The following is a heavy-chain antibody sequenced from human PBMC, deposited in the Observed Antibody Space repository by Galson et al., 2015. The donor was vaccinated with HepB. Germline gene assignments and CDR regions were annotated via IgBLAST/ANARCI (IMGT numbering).Heavy chain of an antibody. J-gene: IGHJ5*02. CDR2: ISTYSGHT. V-gene: IGHV1-18*01. D-gene: IGHD3-10*01. Sequence: SVKVSCKATGYTFTRHGIRWVRQAPGQGPEWMGWISTYSGHTNYAQKYQGSVTMTTEKSTSIVYMELRSLRSDDTAVYYCARDLGESPLRNWFDPWGQGTLVTVSS. CDR1: GYTFTRHG. CDR3: ARDLGESPLRNWFDP.